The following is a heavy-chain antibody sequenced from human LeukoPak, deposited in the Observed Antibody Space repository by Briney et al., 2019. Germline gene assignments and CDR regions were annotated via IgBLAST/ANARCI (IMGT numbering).Heavy chain of an antibody. Sequence: GASVKVSCKASGYTFTSYDINWVRQATGQGLEWMGWMNPNSGNTGYAQKFQGRVTMTRNTSISTAYMELSSLRSEDTAVYYCARLVRAGSSTIFGAWKNYYYYYYMDVWGKGTTVTVSS. CDR1: GYTFTSYD. J-gene: IGHJ6*03. D-gene: IGHD3-3*01. CDR3: ARLVRAGSSTIFGAWKNYYYYYYMDV. V-gene: IGHV1-8*01. CDR2: MNPNSGNT.